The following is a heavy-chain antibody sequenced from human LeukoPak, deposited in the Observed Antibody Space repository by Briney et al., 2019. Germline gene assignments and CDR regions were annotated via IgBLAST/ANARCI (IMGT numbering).Heavy chain of an antibody. CDR1: GFTFSSYS. CDR3: AREISLWLTYYYYYMDV. V-gene: IGHV3-21*01. D-gene: IGHD4/OR15-4a*01. Sequence: GGSLRLSCAASGFTFSSYSMNWVRQAPGKGLEWVSSISSSSSYIYYADSVKGRFTISRDNAKNSLYLQMNSLRAEDTAVYYCAREISLWLTYYYYYMDVWGKGTTVTVSS. CDR2: ISSSSSYI. J-gene: IGHJ6*03.